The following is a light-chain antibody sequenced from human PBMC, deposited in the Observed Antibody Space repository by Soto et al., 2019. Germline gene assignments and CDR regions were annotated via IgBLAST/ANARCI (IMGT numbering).Light chain of an antibody. J-gene: IGKJ4*01. CDR2: GAS. CDR3: QQYGGSLA. V-gene: IGKV3-20*01. CDR1: QSVRSNY. Sequence: EIVLTQSPGTLSLSPGERATLSCRASQSVRSNYLAWYQQKPGQAPRLLIYGASSRATGIPDRFSGSGSGTDFTFTISRLEPEDFAVYYCQQYGGSLAFGGGTKVEIK.